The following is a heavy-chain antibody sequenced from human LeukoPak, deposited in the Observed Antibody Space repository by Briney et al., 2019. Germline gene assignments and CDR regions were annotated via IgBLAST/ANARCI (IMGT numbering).Heavy chain of an antibody. J-gene: IGHJ5*02. CDR2: IIPIFGTA. CDR1: GGTFSSYA. CDR3: ARARDGYAWFDP. D-gene: IGHD5-24*01. V-gene: IGHV1-69*05. Sequence: SVKVSCKASGGTFSSYAISWVRQAPGQGLEWMGRIIPIFGTANYAQKFQGRVTITTDESTSKAYMELSSLRCEDTAVYYRARARDGYAWFDPWGQGTLVTVSS.